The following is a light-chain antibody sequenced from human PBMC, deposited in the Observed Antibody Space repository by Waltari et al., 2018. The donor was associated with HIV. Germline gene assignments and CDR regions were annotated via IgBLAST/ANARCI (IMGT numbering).Light chain of an antibody. CDR2: EVS. J-gene: IGLJ3*02. CDR3: RTYVSDGGTLK. V-gene: IGLV2-23*02. Sequence: QSPLTQPASVSGNPGQSVTITCTGTNIDVGNYNLVSWYQQHPGKAPKLLIYEVSKRPSGGSSRFAGSKAGYWASRTIGGVLTEDDSYYSCRTYVSDGGTLKFGRVT. CDR1: NIDVGNYNL.